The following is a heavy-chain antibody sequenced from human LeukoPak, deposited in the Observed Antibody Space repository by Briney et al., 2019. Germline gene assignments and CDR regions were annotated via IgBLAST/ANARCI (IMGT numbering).Heavy chain of an antibody. V-gene: IGHV4-30-4*08. CDR1: GGSISSYY. CDR2: IYYSGST. J-gene: IGHJ5*02. CDR3: ARGRYGSGSSLWFDP. D-gene: IGHD3-10*01. Sequence: SETLSLTCTVSGGSISSYYWSWIRQPPGKGLEWIGYIYYSGSTYYNPSLKSRVTISVDTSKNQFPLKLSSVTAADTAVYYCARGRYGSGSSLWFDPWGQGTLVTVSS.